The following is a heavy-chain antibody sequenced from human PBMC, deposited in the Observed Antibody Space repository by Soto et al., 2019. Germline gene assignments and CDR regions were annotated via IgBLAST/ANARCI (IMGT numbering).Heavy chain of an antibody. CDR2: ISGSDDST. D-gene: IGHD6-6*01. Sequence: EVQLLESGGGLVQPGESLRLSCAASGFTFSSYAMSWVRQAPGKGLEWVSVISGSDDSTYYADSVKGRFTISRDNSNNTLYLQMNSLRAEDTAVYYCAKSSSSSTFDYWGQGTLVTVSS. CDR1: GFTFSSYA. V-gene: IGHV3-23*01. J-gene: IGHJ4*02. CDR3: AKSSSSSTFDY.